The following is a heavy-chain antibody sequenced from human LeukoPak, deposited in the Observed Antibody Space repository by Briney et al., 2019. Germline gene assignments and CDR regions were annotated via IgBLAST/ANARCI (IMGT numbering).Heavy chain of an antibody. CDR3: AKPYFYPRGWFDP. Sequence: GGSLRLSCAAPGFTFSSYGMHWVRQAPGKGLEWVAFIRYDGSNKYYADSVKGRFTISRDNSKNTLYLQMNSLRAEDTAVYYCAKPYFYPRGWFDPWGQGTLVTVSS. CDR2: IRYDGSNK. V-gene: IGHV3-30*02. D-gene: IGHD3-10*01. CDR1: GFTFSSYG. J-gene: IGHJ5*02.